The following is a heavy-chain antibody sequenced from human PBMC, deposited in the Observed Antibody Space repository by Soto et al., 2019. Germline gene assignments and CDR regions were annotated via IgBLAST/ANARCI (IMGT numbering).Heavy chain of an antibody. Sequence: GGSLRLSCAASGFTFSSYWMHWVRQAPGKGLVWVSRINSDGSSTSYADSVKGRFTISRDNAKNTLYLQMNSLRAEDTAVYYCARVPNWGSVWYFDLWGRGTLVTVSS. CDR1: GFTFSSYW. D-gene: IGHD7-27*01. CDR2: INSDGSST. J-gene: IGHJ2*01. V-gene: IGHV3-74*01. CDR3: ARVPNWGSVWYFDL.